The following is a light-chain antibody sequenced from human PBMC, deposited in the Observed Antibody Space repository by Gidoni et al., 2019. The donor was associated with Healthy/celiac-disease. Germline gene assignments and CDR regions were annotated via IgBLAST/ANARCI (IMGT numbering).Light chain of an antibody. CDR2: ENN. V-gene: IGLV1-51*02. CDR1: SSNIGNNY. Sequence: QSVLTQPPSVSAPPGQKVTISCSGSSSNIGNNYVSWYQQLPETAPKLLIYENNKRPSGIPDRFSGSKSGTSATLGITGLQTGDEADYYCGTWDSSLSAVVFGGGTKLTVL. CDR3: GTWDSSLSAVV. J-gene: IGLJ2*01.